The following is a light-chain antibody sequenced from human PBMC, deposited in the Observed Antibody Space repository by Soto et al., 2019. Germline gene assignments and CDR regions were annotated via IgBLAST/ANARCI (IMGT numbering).Light chain of an antibody. J-gene: IGKJ5*01. Sequence: EIVLTQSPATLSLSPGERATLSCRASQSVSSYLAWYHQKPGQAPRLLIYDASNRTTGIPARFSGSGSGTDFSLTISSLEPEDFTVYYCQQRSNGPLITFGQGTRLEIK. CDR2: DAS. CDR3: QQRSNGPLIT. V-gene: IGKV3-11*01. CDR1: QSVSSY.